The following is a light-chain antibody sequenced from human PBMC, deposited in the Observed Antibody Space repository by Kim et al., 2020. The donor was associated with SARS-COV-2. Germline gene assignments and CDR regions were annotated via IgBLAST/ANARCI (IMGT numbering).Light chain of an antibody. CDR3: QAWDSSTHNYV. J-gene: IGLJ1*01. V-gene: IGLV3-1*01. CDR2: QDN. Sequence: PDQEAGITWSSNKLGDKYVSWYQQKPGQSPLVVIYQDNQRPSGIPERFSGSNSGNTATLTISGTQAMDEADYYCQAWDSSTHNYVFGAGTKVTVL. CDR1: KLGDKY.